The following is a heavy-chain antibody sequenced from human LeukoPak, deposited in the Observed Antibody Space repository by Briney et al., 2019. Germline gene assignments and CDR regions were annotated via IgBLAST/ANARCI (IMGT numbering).Heavy chain of an antibody. CDR2: IYTSGST. D-gene: IGHD4-23*01. CDR3: ASNENDYGGNS. V-gene: IGHV4-61*02. CDR1: GGSISSGSYY. J-gene: IGHJ4*02. Sequence: SETLSLTCTVSGGSISSGSYYWSWIRQPAGKGLEWIGRIYTSGSTNYNPSLKSRVTISVDTSKNQFSLKLSSVTAADTAVYYCASNENDYGGNSWGQGTLVTVSS.